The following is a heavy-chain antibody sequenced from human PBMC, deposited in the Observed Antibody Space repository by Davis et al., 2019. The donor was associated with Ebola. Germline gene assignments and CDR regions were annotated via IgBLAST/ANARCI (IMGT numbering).Heavy chain of an antibody. CDR2: ISFDGTIT. V-gene: IGHV3-30*14. Sequence: PGGSLRLSCAASGFTFSSYAMHWVRQAPGKGLEWLAVISFDGTITKYADSVKGRLTISRDNSNNTLFLHMSRLRAEDTAMYYCAKDERFLENFLPYYMDIWGEGTTVTVFS. CDR1: GFTFSSYA. CDR3: AKDERFLENFLPYYMDI. D-gene: IGHD3-3*01. J-gene: IGHJ6*03.